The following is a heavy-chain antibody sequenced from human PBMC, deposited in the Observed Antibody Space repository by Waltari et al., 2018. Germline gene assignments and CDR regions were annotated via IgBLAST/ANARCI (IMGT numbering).Heavy chain of an antibody. D-gene: IGHD2-8*01. CDR3: ARAIWSAGAYAAYFFDH. CDR1: GYTFTNHA. J-gene: IGHJ4*02. V-gene: IGHV1-3*01. Sequence: QVHHVQSGVEVKKPGASVRISCKASGYTFTNHAIQWVRQAPGPSLEWMGWINAGNGNTKYSQNFQGRVTITRDTFATTAYMELSSLRSEDTAVYYCARAIWSAGAYAAYFFDHWGQGTLVSVSS. CDR2: INAGNGNT.